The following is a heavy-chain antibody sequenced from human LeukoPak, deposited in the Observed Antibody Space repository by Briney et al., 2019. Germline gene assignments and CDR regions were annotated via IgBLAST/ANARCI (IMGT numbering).Heavy chain of an antibody. J-gene: IGHJ5*02. V-gene: IGHV4-59*08. CDR1: GGSISSYY. CDR2: IYYSGST. D-gene: IGHD1-26*01. Sequence: PSETLSLTCTVSGGSISSYYWSWIRQPPGKGLEWIGYIYYSGSTNYNPSLKSRVTISVDTSKNQFSLKLSSVTAADTAVYYCARQPPYSGSYYGWFDPWGQGTLVTVSS. CDR3: ARQPPYSGSYYGWFDP.